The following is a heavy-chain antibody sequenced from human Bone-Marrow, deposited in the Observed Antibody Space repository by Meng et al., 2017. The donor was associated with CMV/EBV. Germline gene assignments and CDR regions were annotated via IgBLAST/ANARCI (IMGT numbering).Heavy chain of an antibody. Sequence: SVKVSCKASGGTFSSYTISWVRQAPGQGLEWMGRIIPIFGTANYAQKFQGRVTITTDESTSTAYMELSSLRSEDTAVYYCARDGSGPNNWFDPWGQGTLVTVSS. V-gene: IGHV1-69*05. CDR2: IIPIFGTA. D-gene: IGHD3-3*01. J-gene: IGHJ5*02. CDR3: ARDGSGPNNWFDP. CDR1: GGTFSSYT.